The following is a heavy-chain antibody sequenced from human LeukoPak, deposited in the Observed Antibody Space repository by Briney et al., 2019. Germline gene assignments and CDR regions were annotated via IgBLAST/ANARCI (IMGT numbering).Heavy chain of an antibody. CDR2: ISPYSGDT. V-gene: IGHV1-8*03. Sequence: GASVKVSCKASGYTFTSYDISWVRQAPGQGLEWMGWISPYSGDTGYAQKFQGRVTITRNTSISTAYMELSSLRSEDTAVYYCARGLYCSGSSCYMGGNWFDPWGQGTLVTVSS. CDR1: GYTFTSYD. J-gene: IGHJ5*02. CDR3: ARGLYCSGSSCYMGGNWFDP. D-gene: IGHD2-2*02.